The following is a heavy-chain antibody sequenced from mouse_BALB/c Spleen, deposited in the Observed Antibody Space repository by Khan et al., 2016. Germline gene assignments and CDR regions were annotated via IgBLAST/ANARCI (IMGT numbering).Heavy chain of an antibody. CDR2: ITSGGSYT. Sequence: EVELVESGGGLVKPGGSLKLSCAASGFTFSSYTMSWVRQTPEKRLEWVATITSGGSYTYYSDSKKGRFTISRDNAKNTLYLQMSSLRSGDTAMYYCTRDRGITAWFAYWGQGTLVTVSA. D-gene: IGHD2-4*01. CDR1: GFTFSSYT. J-gene: IGHJ3*01. CDR3: TRDRGITAWFAY. V-gene: IGHV5-6-4*01.